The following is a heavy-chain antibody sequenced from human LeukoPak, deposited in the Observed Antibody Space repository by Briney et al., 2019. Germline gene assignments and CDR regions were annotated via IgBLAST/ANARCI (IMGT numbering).Heavy chain of an antibody. J-gene: IGHJ4*02. Sequence: GASVKVSCKASGYTFTGYYMHWVRQAPGQGLEWMGWINPNSGGTNYAQKFQGRVTVTTDMSTSTVYMDLSSLRSEDMAVYFCARADSDYDGFDYWGQGTLVTVSS. CDR2: INPNSGGT. CDR1: GYTFTGYY. D-gene: IGHD3-22*01. V-gene: IGHV1-2*02. CDR3: ARADSDYDGFDY.